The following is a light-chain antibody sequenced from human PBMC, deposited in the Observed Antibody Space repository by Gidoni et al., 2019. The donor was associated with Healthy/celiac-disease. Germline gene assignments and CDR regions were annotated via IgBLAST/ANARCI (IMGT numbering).Light chain of an antibody. Sequence: IVMTQSPDSLAVSLGEKATINCKSSQSVLYSSNNKNYLAWYQQKPGQPPKLLIYWASTRESGVPDRVSGSGSGTDFTLTISSLQAEDVAVYYCQQYDSTPYTFGQGTKLEIK. CDR2: WAS. V-gene: IGKV4-1*01. CDR1: QSVLYSSNNKNY. J-gene: IGKJ2*01. CDR3: QQYDSTPYT.